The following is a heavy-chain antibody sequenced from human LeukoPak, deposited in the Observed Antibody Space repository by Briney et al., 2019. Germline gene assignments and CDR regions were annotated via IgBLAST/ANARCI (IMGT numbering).Heavy chain of an antibody. V-gene: IGHV3-33*01. CDR2: IWYDGSNK. Sequence: PGGSLRLSCAASGFTFSSYNMHWVRQAPGKGLEWVAVIWYDGSNKYYADSVKGRFAISRDSSKNTLHLQMNNLRAEDTALYYCARYYDSGNNWFDPWGQGTLVTVSS. J-gene: IGHJ5*02. D-gene: IGHD3-10*01. CDR3: ARYYDSGNNWFDP. CDR1: GFTFSSYN.